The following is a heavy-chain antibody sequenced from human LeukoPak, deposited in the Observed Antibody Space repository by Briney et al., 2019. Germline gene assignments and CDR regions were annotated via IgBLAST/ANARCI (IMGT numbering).Heavy chain of an antibody. D-gene: IGHD1-1*01. J-gene: IGHJ4*02. V-gene: IGHV3-33*01. CDR2: IYYDGSNI. Sequence: PGGSLTLSCAASEFTFTTYGMHWVRQAPGKGLEWAAFIYYDGSNIYYADYVKGRFTISRDISKNTLYLQMDSLRAEDTAIYYCARDWKTNSFDYWGQGTLVTVSS. CDR1: EFTFTTYG. CDR3: ARDWKTNSFDY.